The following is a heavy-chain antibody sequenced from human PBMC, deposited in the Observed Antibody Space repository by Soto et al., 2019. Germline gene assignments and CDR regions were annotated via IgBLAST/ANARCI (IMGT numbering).Heavy chain of an antibody. CDR3: ARDSGSGSYYINYYYYGMDV. D-gene: IGHD3-10*01. CDR2: ISAYNGNT. V-gene: IGHV1-18*01. CDR1: GYTFTSYA. Sequence: ASVKVSCKASGYTFTSYAMHWVRQAPGQGLEWMGWISAYNGNTNYAQKLQGRVTMTTDTSTSTAYMELRSLRSDDTAVYYCARDSGSGSYYINYYYYGMDVWGQGTTVTVSS. J-gene: IGHJ6*02.